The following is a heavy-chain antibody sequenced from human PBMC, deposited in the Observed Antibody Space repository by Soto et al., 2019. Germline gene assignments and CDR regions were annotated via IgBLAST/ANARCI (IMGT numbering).Heavy chain of an antibody. V-gene: IGHV4-59*08. CDR1: GGSIRSYY. Sequence: PSETLSLACTVSGGSIRSYYWSWIRQPPGKGLEWIGYIYYSGSTNYNPSLKSRVTISVDTSKNQLSLKLSSVTAADTAVYYCARRYGYYFDYWGQGTLVTVSS. CDR2: IYYSGST. D-gene: IGHD4-17*01. J-gene: IGHJ4*02. CDR3: ARRYGYYFDY.